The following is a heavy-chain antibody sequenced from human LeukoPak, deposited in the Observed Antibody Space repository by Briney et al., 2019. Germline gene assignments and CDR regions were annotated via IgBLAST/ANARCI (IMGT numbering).Heavy chain of an antibody. CDR1: GFTVSSNS. V-gene: IGHV3-53*01. Sequence: GGSRRLSCTVSGFTVSSNSMSWVRQAPGKGLERVSFIYSDNTHYSDSVKGRFTISRDNSKNTLYLQMNSLRAEDTAVYYCARRAGAYSHPYDYWGQGTLVTVSS. J-gene: IGHJ4*02. D-gene: IGHD4/OR15-4a*01. CDR2: IYSDNT. CDR3: ARRAGAYSHPYDY.